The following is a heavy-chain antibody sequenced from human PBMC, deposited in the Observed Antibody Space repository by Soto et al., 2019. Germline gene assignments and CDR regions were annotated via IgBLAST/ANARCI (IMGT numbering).Heavy chain of an antibody. D-gene: IGHD1-20*01. V-gene: IGHV3-23*01. Sequence: GGSLRLSCAASGFTITSSAMSWVRQAPGKGLEWVSTTGISGRTTYYADSVKGRFTVSRDDSKNTLGLQMSSLRAEDTAVYYCATVHNTSRSFDYWGQGTPVTVS. CDR3: ATVHNTSRSFDY. J-gene: IGHJ4*02. CDR2: TGISGRTT. CDR1: GFTITSSA.